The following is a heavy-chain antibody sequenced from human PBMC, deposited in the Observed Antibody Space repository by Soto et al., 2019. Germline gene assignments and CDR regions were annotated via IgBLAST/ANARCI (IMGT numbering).Heavy chain of an antibody. CDR3: ARGGFRQWLLDY. CDR1: GFTFSSYW. Sequence: EVQLVESGGGLVQPGGPLRLSCEASGFTFSSYWIHWVRQIPGKGLVWVSRINFDGSTTNYADSVKGRFTVSRDNAKNTVYLQVNSLRAEDTAVYYCARGGFRQWLLDYWAREPWSPSPQ. V-gene: IGHV3-74*01. D-gene: IGHD6-19*01. CDR2: INFDGSTT. J-gene: IGHJ4*02.